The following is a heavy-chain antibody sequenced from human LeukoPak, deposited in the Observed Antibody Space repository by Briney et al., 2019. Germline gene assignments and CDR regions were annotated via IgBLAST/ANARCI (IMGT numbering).Heavy chain of an antibody. CDR1: GYTFTRYG. CDR2: INGHEGNT. J-gene: IGHJ5*02. V-gene: IGHV1-18*01. Sequence: ASVKVSCKALGYTFTRYGVTWVRQAPGQGLEWMGWINGHEGNTNYAQKFQGRVTMTIDTSTSTAYMELRSLTSDDTAVYYCARALSVDPERIVVVPPATTSDWFAPWGQGTLVTVSS. D-gene: IGHD2-21*01. CDR3: ARALSVDPERIVVVPPATTSDWFAP.